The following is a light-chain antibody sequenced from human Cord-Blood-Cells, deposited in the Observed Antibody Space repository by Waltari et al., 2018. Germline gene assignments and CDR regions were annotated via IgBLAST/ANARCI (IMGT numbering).Light chain of an antibody. CDR1: KLGDKY. CDR2: QDS. V-gene: IGLV3-1*01. J-gene: IGLJ1*01. Sequence: SYELTQPPSVSVSPGQTASIPCSGDKLGDKYACWYQQKPGKSPVLVIYQDSKRPSGIPERFSGSNSGNTATLTISGTQAMDEADYYCQAWDSSTYVFGTGTKVTVL. CDR3: QAWDSSTYV.